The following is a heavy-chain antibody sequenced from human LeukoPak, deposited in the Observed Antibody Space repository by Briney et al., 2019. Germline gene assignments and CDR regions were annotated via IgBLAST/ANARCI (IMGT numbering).Heavy chain of an antibody. V-gene: IGHV4-39*07. J-gene: IGHJ6*03. CDR2: IYYSGST. D-gene: IGHD6-13*01. Sequence: PSETLSLTCTVSGGSISSSSYYWGWIRQPPGKGLEWIGSIYYSGSTYYNPSLKSRVTISVDTSKNQLSLKLSSVTAADTAVYYCARGLSLRQQLALNYYYYYYMDVWGKGTTVTVSS. CDR3: ARGLSLRQQLALNYYYYYYMDV. CDR1: GGSISSSSYY.